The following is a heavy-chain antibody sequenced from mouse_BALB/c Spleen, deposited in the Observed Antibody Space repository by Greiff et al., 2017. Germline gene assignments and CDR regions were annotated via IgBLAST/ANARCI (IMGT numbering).Heavy chain of an antibody. D-gene: IGHD2-1*01. J-gene: IGHJ2*01. CDR3: ARGYYGNYVFFDY. CDR1: GYTFTSYV. Sequence: QLQESGPELVKPGASVKMSCKASGYTFTSYVMHWVKQKPGQGLEWIGYINPYNDGTKYNEKFKGKATLTSDKSSSTAYMELSSLTSEDSAVYYCARGYYGNYVFFDYWGQGTTLTVSS. V-gene: IGHV1-14*01. CDR2: INPYNDGT.